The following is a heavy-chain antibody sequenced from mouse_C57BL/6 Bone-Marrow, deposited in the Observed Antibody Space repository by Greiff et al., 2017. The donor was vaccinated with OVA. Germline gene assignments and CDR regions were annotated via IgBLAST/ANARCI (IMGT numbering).Heavy chain of an antibody. CDR1: GYTFTSYW. V-gene: IGHV1-69*01. CDR2: IDPSDSYP. J-gene: IGHJ3*01. CDR3: ARVPVGLWFAY. D-gene: IGHD2-4*01. Sequence: QVQLQQPGAELVMPGASVKLSCKASGYTFTSYWMHWVKQRPGQGLEWIGEIDPSDSYPNYNQKFKGKSTLTVDKSSSTAYMQLSSLTSEDSAVYYCARVPVGLWFAYWGQGTLVTVSA.